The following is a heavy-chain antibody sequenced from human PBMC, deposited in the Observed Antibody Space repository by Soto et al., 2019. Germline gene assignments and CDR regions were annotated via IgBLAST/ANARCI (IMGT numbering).Heavy chain of an antibody. D-gene: IGHD6-6*01. CDR1: GGSMNYYY. CDR2: IYYTGNI. Sequence: PSETLSLTCTVSGGSMNYYYWIWIRQSPGKRLQWIGYIYYTGNINYNPSPESRVTMSVDTSKNQFSLKLRSVTAADTAVYYCARAGNSSSFWFDPWGQGTRVTVSS. J-gene: IGHJ5*02. CDR3: ARAGNSSSFWFDP. V-gene: IGHV4-59*01.